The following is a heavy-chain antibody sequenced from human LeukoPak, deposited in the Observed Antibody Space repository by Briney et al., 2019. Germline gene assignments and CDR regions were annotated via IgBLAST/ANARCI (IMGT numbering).Heavy chain of an antibody. CDR1: GFTFSSYE. V-gene: IGHV3-48*03. CDR2: ISSSGSTI. J-gene: IGHJ6*04. CDR3: ARVISSSLYYCYGMDV. Sequence: GGSLRLSCAASGFTFSSYEMNWVRQAPGKGLEWVSYISSSGSTIYYADSVKGRFTISRDNAENSLYLQMNSLRAEDTAVYYCARVISSSLYYCYGMDVWGKGTTVTVSS. D-gene: IGHD6-13*01.